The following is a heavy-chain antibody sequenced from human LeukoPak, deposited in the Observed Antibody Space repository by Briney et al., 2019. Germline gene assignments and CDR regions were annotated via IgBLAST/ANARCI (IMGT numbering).Heavy chain of an antibody. Sequence: SETLSLTCAVYGGSFSGYYWSWIRQSPGKGLEWIGEINHSGSTNYNPSLKSRVTISVDTSKNQFSLKLSSVTAADTAVYYCARVLSSGWYRFWFDPWGQGTLVTVSS. CDR1: GGSFSGYY. J-gene: IGHJ5*02. CDR2: INHSGST. CDR3: ARVLSSGWYRFWFDP. V-gene: IGHV4-34*01. D-gene: IGHD6-19*01.